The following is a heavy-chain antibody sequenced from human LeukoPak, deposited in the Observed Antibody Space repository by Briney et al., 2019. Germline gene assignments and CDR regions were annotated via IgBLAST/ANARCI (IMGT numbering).Heavy chain of an antibody. D-gene: IGHD3-22*01. CDR3: ARGAYYYED. CDR1: GFTFSSHS. Sequence: QPGGSLRLSCVASGFTFSSHSMNWVRQAPGKGLEWVSYISSSSSTIYYADSVKGRFTISRDNAKNSLYLQMNSLRAEDTAVYYCARGAYYYEDWGQGTLVTVSS. V-gene: IGHV3-48*01. CDR2: ISSSSSTI. J-gene: IGHJ4*02.